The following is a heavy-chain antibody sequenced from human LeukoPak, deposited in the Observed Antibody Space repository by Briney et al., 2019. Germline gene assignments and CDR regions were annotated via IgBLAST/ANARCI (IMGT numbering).Heavy chain of an antibody. CDR1: GFTFSSYG. V-gene: IGHV3-30*02. CDR2: IRYDGSNK. D-gene: IGHD4-17*01. CDR3: AKGRTHYDGDHEGGY. J-gene: IGHJ4*02. Sequence: RGGSLRVSRAASGFTFSSYGMHWVRQAAGTGLEWVAFIRYDGSNKYYADSVKGPFTISRDNSKNTLYLQMNSLRAEDTAVYYCAKGRTHYDGDHEGGYWGQGTLVTVSS.